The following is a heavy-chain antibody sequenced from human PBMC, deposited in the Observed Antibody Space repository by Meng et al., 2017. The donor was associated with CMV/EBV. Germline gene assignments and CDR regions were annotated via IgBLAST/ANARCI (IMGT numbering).Heavy chain of an antibody. CDR1: GGSISSYY. J-gene: IGHJ6*02. CDR2: IYYSGST. V-gene: IGHV4-59*01. CDR3: ARDPIAARPGGYSYYGMDV. D-gene: IGHD6-6*01. Sequence: GSLRLSCTVSGGSISSYYWSWIRQPPGKGLEWVGYIYYSGSTNYNPSLKSRVTISVDTSKNQFSLKLSSVTAADTAVYYCARDPIAARPGGYSYYGMDVWGQGTTVTVSS.